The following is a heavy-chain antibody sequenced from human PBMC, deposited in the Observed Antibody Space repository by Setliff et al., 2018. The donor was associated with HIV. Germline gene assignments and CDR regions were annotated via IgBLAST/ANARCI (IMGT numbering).Heavy chain of an antibody. D-gene: IGHD2-8*01. CDR3: ARHSPNVGVRGDAFDI. CDR2: VYYSGAT. J-gene: IGHJ3*02. V-gene: IGHV4-61*08. CDR1: GGSIGSGGYY. Sequence: SETLSLTCTVSGGSIGSGGYYWSWIRQLPGKGLECIGYVYYSGATNYNPSLKSRVTISLDTSRTQFSLRLSSVTAADTAVYYCARHSPNVGVRGDAFDIWGQGTVVTVSS.